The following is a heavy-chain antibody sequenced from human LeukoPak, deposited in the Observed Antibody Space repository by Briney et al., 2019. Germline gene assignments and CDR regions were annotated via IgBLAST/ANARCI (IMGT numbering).Heavy chain of an antibody. CDR1: GGSIRNYF. V-gene: IGHV4-4*07. Sequence: SETLSLTCSVSGGSIRNYFWSWIRQPAGKGLEWIGRIYTSGSTDYNPSLGSRVTMSVDTSRNQFSLKLTSMTAADTAVYYCAKESKSYDGSGFYHDYWGQGTLVAVSS. D-gene: IGHD3-22*01. J-gene: IGHJ4*02. CDR3: AKESKSYDGSGFYHDY. CDR2: IYTSGST.